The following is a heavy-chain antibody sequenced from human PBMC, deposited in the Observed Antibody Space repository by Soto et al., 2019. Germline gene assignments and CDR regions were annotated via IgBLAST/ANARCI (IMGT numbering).Heavy chain of an antibody. V-gene: IGHV3-23*01. J-gene: IGHJ4*01. CDR3: GKRAEESSGRFDY. D-gene: IGHD6-19*01. CDR1: GFTFSSYA. Sequence: EVQLLESGGGLVQPGGSLRLSCAASGFTFSSYAMNWVRQAPGKGLEWVSGISVGGGNTYYADSVKGRFTISRDNSQNTLKLQKKTLRAEATAVYFCGKRAEESSGRFDYWGQGTLVTVSS. CDR2: ISVGGGNT.